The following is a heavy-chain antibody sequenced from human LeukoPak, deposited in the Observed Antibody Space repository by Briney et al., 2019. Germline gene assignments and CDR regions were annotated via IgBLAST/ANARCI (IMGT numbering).Heavy chain of an antibody. Sequence: PGGSLRLSCAASGFTFSSYAMHWVRQAPGKGLEWVAVISYDGSNKYYADSVKGRFTISRDNSKNTLYLQMNSLRAEDTAVYYCARAFLGRGYDYWDYYYYMDVWGKGTTVTVSS. V-gene: IGHV3-30*04. CDR3: ARAFLGRGYDYWDYYYYMDV. CDR1: GFTFSSYA. CDR2: ISYDGSNK. J-gene: IGHJ6*03. D-gene: IGHD5-12*01.